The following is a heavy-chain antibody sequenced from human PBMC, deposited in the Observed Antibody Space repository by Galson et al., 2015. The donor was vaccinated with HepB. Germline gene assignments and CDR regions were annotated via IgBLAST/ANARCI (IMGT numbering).Heavy chain of an antibody. CDR3: ARGRDDDGNLYFYSLDV. D-gene: IGHD4-11*01. Sequence: SVKVSCKAFGYSFSTYSVHWVRQAPGQGLEWMGIIHPSDGSTTYAQKLQGRFALTRDTSTTTVFMHLSSLRSEDTAVYYCARGRDDDGNLYFYSLDVWGRGTAVTVSS. V-gene: IGHV1-46*01. CDR1: GYSFSTYS. J-gene: IGHJ6*03. CDR2: IHPSDGST.